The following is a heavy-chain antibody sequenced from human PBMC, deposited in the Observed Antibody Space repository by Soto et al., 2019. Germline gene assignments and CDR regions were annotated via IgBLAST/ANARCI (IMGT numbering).Heavy chain of an antibody. CDR3: ARDGEILGTQDPYYFDY. CDR1: GFTFSSYS. CDR2: ISSSSSYI. V-gene: IGHV3-21*01. J-gene: IGHJ4*02. D-gene: IGHD1-1*01. Sequence: PGGSLRLSCAASGFTFSSYSMNWVRQAPGKGLEWVSSISSSSSYIYYADSVKGRFTISRDNAKNSLYLQMNSLRAEDTAVYYCARDGEILGTQDPYYFDYWGQGTLVTVSS.